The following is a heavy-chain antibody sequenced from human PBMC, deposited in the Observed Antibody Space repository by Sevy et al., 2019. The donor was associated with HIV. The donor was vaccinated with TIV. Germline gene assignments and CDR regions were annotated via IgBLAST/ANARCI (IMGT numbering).Heavy chain of an antibody. V-gene: IGHV3-23*01. Sequence: GGSLRLSCGASGFTFSNYAMSWVRQAPGKGLEWVSSISGSGDNTYNADSVKGRFTVSRDNSKNTLCLQMNSLRAEDTAVYYCAKDSGDDNYGLFDYWGQGTLVTVSS. J-gene: IGHJ4*02. D-gene: IGHD5-18*01. CDR2: ISGSGDNT. CDR3: AKDSGDDNYGLFDY. CDR1: GFTFSNYA.